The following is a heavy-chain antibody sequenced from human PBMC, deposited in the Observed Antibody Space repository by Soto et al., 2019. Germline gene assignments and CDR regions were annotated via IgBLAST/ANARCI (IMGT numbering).Heavy chain of an antibody. V-gene: IGHV4-4*02. Sequence: QVQLQESGPGLVKPSETLSLTCAVYGGSISSNKWWSWVRLPPGKGLEWIGEIYHSGSTNYNPSLKSRVTISLDKSKNQFSLKLTSVTAADSAVYYCARDDHIVVVPTSLGAMDVWGQGTTVTVSS. CDR1: GGSISSNKW. CDR3: ARDDHIVVVPTSLGAMDV. CDR2: IYHSGST. D-gene: IGHD2-2*01. J-gene: IGHJ6*02.